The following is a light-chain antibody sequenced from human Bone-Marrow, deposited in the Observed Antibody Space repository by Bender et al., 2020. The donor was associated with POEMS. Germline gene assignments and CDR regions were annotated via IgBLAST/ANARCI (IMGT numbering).Light chain of an antibody. CDR1: SSNFGNNA. CDR2: SNN. Sequence: QSVLTQPPSASGTPGQSVTISCSGTSSNFGNNAANWYQHVPGTAPKLLIYSNNQRPSGVPALFSASTSGTSVSLAISGLLSDYESDYFCSSWDDSVNGWVFGGGTKLTVL. CDR3: SSWDDSVNGWV. V-gene: IGLV1-44*01. J-gene: IGLJ3*02.